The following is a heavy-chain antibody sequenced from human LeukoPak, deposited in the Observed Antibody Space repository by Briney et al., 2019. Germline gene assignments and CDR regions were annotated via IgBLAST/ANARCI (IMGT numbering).Heavy chain of an antibody. CDR2: INPNSGGT. CDR1: GYTFTSYD. J-gene: IGHJ4*02. Sequence: ASVKVSCKASGYTFTSYDINWVRQATGQGLEWMGWINPNSGGTNYAQKFQGRVTMTRDTSISTAYMELSRLRSDDTAVYYCARDGQAPLRFLEWLFYDYWGQGTLVTVSS. CDR3: ARDGQAPLRFLEWLFYDY. V-gene: IGHV1-2*02. D-gene: IGHD3-3*01.